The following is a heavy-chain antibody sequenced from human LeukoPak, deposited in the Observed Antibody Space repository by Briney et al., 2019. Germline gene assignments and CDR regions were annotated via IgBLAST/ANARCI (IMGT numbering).Heavy chain of an antibody. CDR3: VRLVGGDIDY. J-gene: IGHJ4*02. CDR2: IYYSGST. V-gene: IGHV4-30-4*01. D-gene: IGHD5-12*01. CDR1: GGSISSGGYY. Sequence: SETLSLTCTVSGGSISSGGYYWSWIRQPPGKGLEWIGYIYYSGSTYYNPSLKSRVTISVDTSKNQFSLQLNSVTPEDTAVYYCVRLVGGDIDYWGQGTLVTVSS.